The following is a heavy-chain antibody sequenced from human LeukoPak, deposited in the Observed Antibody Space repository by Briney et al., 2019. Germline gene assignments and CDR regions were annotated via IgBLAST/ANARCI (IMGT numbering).Heavy chain of an antibody. CDR2: IWYDGSNK. CDR1: GFTFSSYG. CDR3: ARGACGIMCPRYNWFDA. J-gene: IGHJ5*02. Sequence: GGSLRLSCAASGFTFSSYGMHWVRQAPGKGLEWVAVIWYDGSNKYYADSVKGRFTISRDNSKNTLYLQMNSLRAEDTAVYYCARGACGIMCPRYNWFDAWGRGTLVTVSS. D-gene: IGHD3-16*01. V-gene: IGHV3-33*01.